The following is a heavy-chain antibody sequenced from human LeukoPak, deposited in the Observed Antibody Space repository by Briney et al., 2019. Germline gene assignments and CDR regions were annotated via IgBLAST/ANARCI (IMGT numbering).Heavy chain of an antibody. J-gene: IGHJ6*02. CDR2: IIPIFGTA. Sequence: ASVKVSCKASGGTFSSYAISWVRQAPGQGLEWMGGIIPIFGTANYAQKFQGRVTITADESTSTAYMELSSLRSEDTAVYYCARMGELNWAYYYYGMDVWGQGTTVTVSS. CDR3: ARMGELNWAYYYYGMDV. V-gene: IGHV1-69*13. D-gene: IGHD3-16*01. CDR1: GGTFSSYA.